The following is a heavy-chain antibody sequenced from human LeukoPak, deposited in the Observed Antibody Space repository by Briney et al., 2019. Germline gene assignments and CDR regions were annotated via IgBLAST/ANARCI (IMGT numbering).Heavy chain of an antibody. D-gene: IGHD2-15*01. CDR2: ISGNT. V-gene: IGHV4-39*01. CDR3: TRLSSGRPLDL. Sequence: SDTLSLICTVSGGSISSSTDHGGWIRRPPGEGLEWIGSISGNTYYSPSLQSRVNISLDTSKNQFFLTLTSVTPADTAMYYCTRLSSGRPLDLSGQGVLVTVSS. CDR1: GGSISSSTDH. J-gene: IGHJ4*02.